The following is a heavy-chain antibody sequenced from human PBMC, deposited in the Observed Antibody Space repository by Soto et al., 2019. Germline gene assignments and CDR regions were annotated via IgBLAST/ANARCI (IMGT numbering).Heavy chain of an antibody. D-gene: IGHD3-16*01. CDR1: GYTFTSYA. Sequence: SVKVSCKASGYTFTSYAMHWVRQAPGQRLEWMGRINAGNGNTKYSQKFQGRVTITRDTSASTAYMELSSLRSEDTAVYYCAREAYDYIWGSAAFDIWGQGTMVTVSS. J-gene: IGHJ3*02. V-gene: IGHV1-3*01. CDR2: INAGNGNT. CDR3: AREAYDYIWGSAAFDI.